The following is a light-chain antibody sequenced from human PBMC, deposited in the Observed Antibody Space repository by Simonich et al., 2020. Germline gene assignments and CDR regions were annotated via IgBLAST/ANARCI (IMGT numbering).Light chain of an antibody. Sequence: QTVVTQEPSFSVSPGGTVTLTCGLSSGSVSTSYYPSWYQKTPGQAPRALSYSTSNRSSGVPDRFSGSIRGNKAALTITGAQADDESDYYCVLYMGSGIWVFGGGTKLTVL. V-gene: IGLV8-61*01. CDR3: VLYMGSGIWV. J-gene: IGLJ3*02. CDR2: STS. CDR1: SGSVSTSYY.